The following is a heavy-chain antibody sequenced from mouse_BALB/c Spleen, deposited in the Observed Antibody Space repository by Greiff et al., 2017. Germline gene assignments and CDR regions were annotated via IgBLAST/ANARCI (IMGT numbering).Heavy chain of an antibody. D-gene: IGHD2-10*01. J-gene: IGHJ3*01. Sequence: QVQLKESGAELVRPGASVTLSCKASGYTFTDYEMHWVKQTPVHGLEWIGAIDPETGGTAYNQKFKGKATLTADKSSSTAYMELRSLTSEDSAVYYCTTAYYGQGGFAYGGQGTLVTVSA. CDR2: IDPETGGT. V-gene: IGHV1-15*01. CDR1: GYTFTDYE. CDR3: TTAYYGQGGFAY.